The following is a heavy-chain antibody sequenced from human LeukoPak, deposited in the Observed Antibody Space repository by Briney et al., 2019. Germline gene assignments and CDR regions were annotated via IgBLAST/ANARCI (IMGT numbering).Heavy chain of an antibody. J-gene: IGHJ4*02. V-gene: IGHV3-30*18. CDR2: ISYDGSNK. CDR1: GFTFSSYG. CDR3: AKDILAGSVPYYFDY. D-gene: IGHD6-19*01. Sequence: PGGSLILSCAASGFTFSSYGMHWVRQAPGKGLEWVAVISYDGSNKYYADSVKGRFTISRDNSKNTLYLQMNSLRAEDTAVYYCAKDILAGSVPYYFDYWGQGTLVTVSS.